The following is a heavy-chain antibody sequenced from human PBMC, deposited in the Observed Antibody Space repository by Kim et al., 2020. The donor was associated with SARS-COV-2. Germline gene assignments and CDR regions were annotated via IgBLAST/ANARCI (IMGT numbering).Heavy chain of an antibody. Sequence: GGSLRLSCAASGFTFSSYAMSWVRQAPGKGLEWVSAISGSGGSTYYADSVKGRFTISRDNSKNTLYLQMNSLRAEDTAVYYCAKAPTYYDFWSGYYYDIWGQGTMVTVSS. J-gene: IGHJ3*02. D-gene: IGHD3-3*01. V-gene: IGHV3-23*01. CDR1: GFTFSSYA. CDR2: ISGSGGST. CDR3: AKAPTYYDFWSGYYYDI.